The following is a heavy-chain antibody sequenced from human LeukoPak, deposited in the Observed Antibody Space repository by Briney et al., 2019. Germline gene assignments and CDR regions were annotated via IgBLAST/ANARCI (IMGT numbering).Heavy chain of an antibody. CDR3: AKGSALRTPHYCDSRGYYWAAFDI. Sequence: GGSLRLSCAASGFTFSSYAMSWVRQAPGKGLEWVSAISGSGGSTYYADSVKGRFTIFRDNSKNTLYLPMNSLRAEDTAVYYCAKGSALRTPHYCDSRGYYWAAFDIWGQGTMVTVSS. J-gene: IGHJ3*02. D-gene: IGHD3-22*01. CDR1: GFTFSSYA. CDR2: ISGSGGST. V-gene: IGHV3-23*01.